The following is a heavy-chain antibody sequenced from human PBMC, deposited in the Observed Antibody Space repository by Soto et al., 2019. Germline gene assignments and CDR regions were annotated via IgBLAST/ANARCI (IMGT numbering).Heavy chain of an antibody. CDR2: IWYDGSNK. CDR1: GFTFSSYG. D-gene: IGHD5-12*01. Sequence: QVQLVESGGGVVQPGRSLRLSCAASGFTFSSYGMHWVRQAPGKGLEWVAVIWYDGSNKYYADSVKGRFTIARDNSKNTLYQQMNSLRAEDTAVYNCARDPRATCQYYFDYWGQGTLVTVSS. CDR3: ARDPRATCQYYFDY. V-gene: IGHV3-33*01. J-gene: IGHJ4*02.